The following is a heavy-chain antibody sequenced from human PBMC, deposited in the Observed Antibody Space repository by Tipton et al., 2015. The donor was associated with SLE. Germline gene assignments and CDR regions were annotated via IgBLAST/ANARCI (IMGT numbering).Heavy chain of an antibody. V-gene: IGHV4-38-2*01. CDR3: ARGGYRAFDI. CDR2: MYYSGSI. J-gene: IGHJ3*02. D-gene: IGHD3-22*01. Sequence: TLSLTCAVSGYSISSTYYWGWIRQPPGKGLEWIGSMYYSGSIYYNPSLKSRVTISVDTSKNQFSLKLSSVTAADTAVYYCARGGYRAFDIWGQGTMVTVSS. CDR1: GYSISSTYY.